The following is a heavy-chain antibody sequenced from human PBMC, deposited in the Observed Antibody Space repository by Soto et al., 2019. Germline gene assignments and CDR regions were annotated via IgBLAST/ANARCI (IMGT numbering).Heavy chain of an antibody. Sequence: PGGSLRLSCAASGFTFDDYAMHWVRQAPGKGLEWVSGISWNSGSIGYADSVKGRFTISRDNAKNSLYLQMNSLRAEGTALYYCAKGQLAYYYYYGMDVWGQGTTVNVSS. V-gene: IGHV3-9*01. D-gene: IGHD6-6*01. CDR2: ISWNSGSI. CDR3: AKGQLAYYYYYGMDV. J-gene: IGHJ6*02. CDR1: GFTFDDYA.